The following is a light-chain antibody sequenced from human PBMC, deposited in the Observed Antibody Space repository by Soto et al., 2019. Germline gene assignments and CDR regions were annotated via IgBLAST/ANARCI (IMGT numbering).Light chain of an antibody. Sequence: EVVLTQSPGTLSLSPGERATLSCRASQSVVDNYLAWYQQKPGQAPRLLIYGASSRATGIPDRFSGSGSGTDFSLTISRLEPEDFAVYYCQQHGVSPLFTFGQGTKLEI. V-gene: IGKV3-20*01. J-gene: IGKJ2*01. CDR2: GAS. CDR1: QSVVDNY. CDR3: QQHGVSPLFT.